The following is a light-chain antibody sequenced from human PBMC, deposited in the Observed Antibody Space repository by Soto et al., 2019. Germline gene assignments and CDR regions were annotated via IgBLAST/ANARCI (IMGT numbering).Light chain of an antibody. CDR1: SSDVGAYNY. CDR2: DVS. V-gene: IGLV2-14*01. CDR3: ISYTSSGTYV. J-gene: IGLJ1*01. Sequence: QSALTQPASVSGSPGHSITISCTGTSSDVGAYNYVSWYQQHPGKAPKLMIYDVSNRPSGVSNRFSGSKSGNTASLTISGLQAEDETDYYCISYTSSGTYVFGTVTKVTVL.